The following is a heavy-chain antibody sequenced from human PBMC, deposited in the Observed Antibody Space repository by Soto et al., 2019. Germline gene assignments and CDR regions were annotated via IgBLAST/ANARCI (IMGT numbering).Heavy chain of an antibody. D-gene: IGHD6-19*01. Sequence: VQLLESGGGLVQPGGSLRLSCAASGLTFSSYAMSWVRQAPGKGLEWVSAIRGSGGSTFYADSVKGRFTISRDNSKNALFLQMNSLRAEDTAVYYCAGRIAVAGTLAYWGQGTLVTVSS. CDR2: IRGSGGST. V-gene: IGHV3-23*01. J-gene: IGHJ4*02. CDR1: GLTFSSYA. CDR3: AGRIAVAGTLAY.